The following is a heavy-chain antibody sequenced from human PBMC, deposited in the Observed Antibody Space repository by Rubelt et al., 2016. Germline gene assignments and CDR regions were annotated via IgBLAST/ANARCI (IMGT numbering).Heavy chain of an antibody. CDR3: AKGGGYSYGYIPS. CDR1: GFTFSNAW. CDR2: IWSDGSNK. Sequence: VQLVESGGGLVKPGGSLRLSCAASGFTFSNAWMSWVRQAPGKGLEWVAIIWSDGSNKYYADSVKGRFTISRDNSKNTLFLQMNSLRAEVTAVYYCAKGGGYSYGYIPSWGQGILVTVSS. V-gene: IGHV3-33*08. D-gene: IGHD5-18*01. J-gene: IGHJ5*02.